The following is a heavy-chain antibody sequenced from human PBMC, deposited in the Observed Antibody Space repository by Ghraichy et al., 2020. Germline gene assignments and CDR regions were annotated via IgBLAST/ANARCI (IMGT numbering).Heavy chain of an antibody. Sequence: GSLRLSCAASGFTFSSYAMSWVRQAPGKGLEWVSAISGSGGSTYNADSVKGRFTISRDNSKNTLYLQMNSLRAEDTAVYYCAKVLTTVTTNDYWGQGTLVTVSS. J-gene: IGHJ4*02. D-gene: IGHD4-17*01. CDR3: AKVLTTVTTNDY. V-gene: IGHV3-23*01. CDR1: GFTFSSYA. CDR2: ISGSGGST.